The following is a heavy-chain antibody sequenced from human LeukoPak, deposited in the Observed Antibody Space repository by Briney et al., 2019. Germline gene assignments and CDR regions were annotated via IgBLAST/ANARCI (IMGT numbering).Heavy chain of an antibody. Sequence: GGSLRLSGAASGFTFSNYWMSWVRQAPGKGLEWVANIKVDGSEKYYLDSVKGRFTISRDNAKNSVYLQMNSLRTEDTAVHYCARKTGVTGEAFDYWGQGTLVTVSS. CDR1: GFTFSNYW. J-gene: IGHJ4*02. V-gene: IGHV3-7*03. D-gene: IGHD7-27*01. CDR2: IKVDGSEK. CDR3: ARKTGVTGEAFDY.